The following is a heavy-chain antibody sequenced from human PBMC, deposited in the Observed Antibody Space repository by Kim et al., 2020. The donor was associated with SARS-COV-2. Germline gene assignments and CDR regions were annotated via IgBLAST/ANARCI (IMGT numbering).Heavy chain of an antibody. J-gene: IGHJ4*02. CDR2: GGST. CDR3: AREFYFDY. Sequence: GGSTYYADSVKGRFTISRDNSKNTLYLQMNSLRAEDTAVYYCAREFYFDYWGQGTLVTVSS. V-gene: IGHV3-66*01.